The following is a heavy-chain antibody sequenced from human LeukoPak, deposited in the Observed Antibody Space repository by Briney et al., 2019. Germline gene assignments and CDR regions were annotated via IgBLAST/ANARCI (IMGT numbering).Heavy chain of an antibody. Sequence: GGSLRLSCAASGFTFSSYAMSWVRQAPGKGLEWVSAISGSGGSTYYADSVKGRFTISRDNSKSTLYLQMNSLRAEDTAVYYCAKASSTIFGVVIRGSHFDYWGQGTLVTVSS. V-gene: IGHV3-23*01. CDR1: GFTFSSYA. J-gene: IGHJ4*02. CDR2: ISGSGGST. CDR3: AKASSTIFGVVIRGSHFDY. D-gene: IGHD3-3*01.